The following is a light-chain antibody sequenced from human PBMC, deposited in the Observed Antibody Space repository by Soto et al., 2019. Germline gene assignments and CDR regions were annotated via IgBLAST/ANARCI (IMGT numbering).Light chain of an antibody. CDR3: QRYNSWLHLLS. Sequence: EIVMTQSPATLSVSPGERATLSCRASKSVSRNLAWYQQKHGQAPRLLIYGASTRATSIRARFSGSESGTEFTLTISSLQSEDFAVYCCQRYNSWLHLLSFGGGTKVEIK. CDR1: KSVSRN. CDR2: GAS. J-gene: IGKJ4*01. V-gene: IGKV3-15*01.